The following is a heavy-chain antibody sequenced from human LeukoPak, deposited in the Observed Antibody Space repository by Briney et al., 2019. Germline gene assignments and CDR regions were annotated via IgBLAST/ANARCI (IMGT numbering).Heavy chain of an antibody. CDR1: GGSISSGSYY. V-gene: IGHV4-61*02. Sequence: PSETLSLTCTVSGGSISSGSYYWSWIRQPAGKGLEWIGRIYTSGSTNYNPSLKSRVTISVDTSKNQFSLKLSSVTAADTAVYYCARAYDSSGYLDYWGQGTLVTVSS. CDR2: IYTSGST. D-gene: IGHD3-22*01. CDR3: ARAYDSSGYLDY. J-gene: IGHJ4*02.